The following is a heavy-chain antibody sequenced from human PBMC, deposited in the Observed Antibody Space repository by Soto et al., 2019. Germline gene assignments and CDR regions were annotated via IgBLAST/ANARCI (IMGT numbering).Heavy chain of an antibody. CDR3: ARTIVVVPAARPYSYYYGMDV. D-gene: IGHD2-2*02. J-gene: IGHJ6*02. CDR1: GYTFTSYY. CDR2: INPSGGNT. Sequence: ASVKVSCKASGYTFTSYYMHWVRQAPGQGLEWMGIINPSGGNTSYAQKFQGRVTMTRDTSTSTVYMELSSLRSEDTAVYYCARTIVVVPAARPYSYYYGMDVWGQGTTVTVSS. V-gene: IGHV1-46*01.